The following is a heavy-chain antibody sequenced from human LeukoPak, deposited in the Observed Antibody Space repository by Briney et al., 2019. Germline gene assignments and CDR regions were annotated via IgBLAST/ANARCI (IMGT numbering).Heavy chain of an antibody. V-gene: IGHV4-39*01. Sequence: SETLSLTCTVSGGSISSSSHFWGWIRQPPGKGLERIGSIYYTGSTYHNSSLKSRLTISVDTSKNQFSLKLSSVTAADMAVFYCARLDNWNGYYFDYWGQGTLVTVSS. CDR3: ARLDNWNGYYFDY. D-gene: IGHD1-20*01. J-gene: IGHJ4*02. CDR2: IYYTGST. CDR1: GGSISSSSHF.